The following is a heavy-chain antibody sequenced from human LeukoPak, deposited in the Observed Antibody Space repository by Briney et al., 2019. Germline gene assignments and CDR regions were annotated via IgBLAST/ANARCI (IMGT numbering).Heavy chain of an antibody. D-gene: IGHD6-13*01. Sequence: GRSLRLSCAASGFTFSSYAMHWVRQAPGKGLEWVAVISYDGSNKYYADSVKGRFTISRDNSKNTLYLQMNSLRAEDTAVYYCARTLAEQQLGRIYYRYGMDVWGKGTTVTVSS. V-gene: IGHV3-30*04. CDR1: GFTFSSYA. J-gene: IGHJ6*04. CDR3: ARTLAEQQLGRIYYRYGMDV. CDR2: ISYDGSNK.